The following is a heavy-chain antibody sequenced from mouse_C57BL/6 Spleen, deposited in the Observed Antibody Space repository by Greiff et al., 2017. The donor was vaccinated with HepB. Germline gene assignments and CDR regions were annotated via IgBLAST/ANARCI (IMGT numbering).Heavy chain of an antibody. V-gene: IGHV5-17*01. J-gene: IGHJ4*01. D-gene: IGHD2-4*01. CDR2: ISSGSSTI. CDR3: ARGGLGYAMDY. Sequence: VQLQQSGGGLVKPGGSLKLSCAASGFTFSDYGMHWVRQAPEKGLEWVAYISSGSSTIYYADTVKGRFTISRDNAKNTLFLQMTSLRSEDTAMYYCARGGLGYAMDYWGQGTSVTVSS. CDR1: GFTFSDYG.